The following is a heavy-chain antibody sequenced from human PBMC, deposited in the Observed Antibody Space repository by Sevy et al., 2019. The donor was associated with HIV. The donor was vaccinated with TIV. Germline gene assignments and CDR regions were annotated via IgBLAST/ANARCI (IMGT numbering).Heavy chain of an antibody. CDR1: GYTLTQLS. J-gene: IGHJ4*02. CDR3: ATTKHYYDSSGSPFDY. CDR2: FDPEDGET. Sequence: ASVKVSCKVSGYTLTQLSMHWVRQAPGKGLEWMVSFDPEDGETLYAQKFQGRVTMTEDTSTNIAYMELSSLRSEDTTVYYCATTKHYYDSSGSPFDYWGQGTLVTVSS. V-gene: IGHV1-24*01. D-gene: IGHD3-22*01.